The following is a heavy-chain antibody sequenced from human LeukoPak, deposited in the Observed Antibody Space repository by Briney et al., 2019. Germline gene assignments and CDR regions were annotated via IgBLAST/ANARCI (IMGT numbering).Heavy chain of an antibody. V-gene: IGHV5-51*01. J-gene: IGHJ4*02. CDR2: IYPGDSDT. D-gene: IGHD6-19*01. CDR3: ARRGRQQWLVRGPLLFDY. Sequence: GESLKISCKGSGYSFTSYWIGWVRQMPGKGLEWMGIIYPGDSDTRYSPSFQGQVTISADKSISTAYLQWSSLKASDTAMYYCARRGRQQWLVRGPLLFDYWGQGTLVTVSS. CDR1: GYSFTSYW.